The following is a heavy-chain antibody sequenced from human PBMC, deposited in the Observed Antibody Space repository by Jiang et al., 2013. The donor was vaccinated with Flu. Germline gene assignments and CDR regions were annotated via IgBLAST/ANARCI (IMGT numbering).Heavy chain of an antibody. D-gene: IGHD6-6*01. CDR2: TYYRFKWYN. J-gene: IGHJ4*02. CDR1: GDSVSSNSAA. CDR3: VRTIGPRLDS. Sequence: QTLSLTCAISGDSVSSNSAAWNWIRQSPSRGLEWLGRTYYRFKWYNDYAVSVKSRITINPDTSKNHFSLQLNSVTPEDTAVYYCVRTIGPRLDSWGQGTLVTVS. V-gene: IGHV6-1*01.